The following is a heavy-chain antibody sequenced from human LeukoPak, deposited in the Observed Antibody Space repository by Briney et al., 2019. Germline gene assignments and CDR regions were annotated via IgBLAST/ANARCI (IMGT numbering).Heavy chain of an antibody. CDR2: VIVSGGST. D-gene: IGHD2-2*01. Sequence: GALRLSSAAPGFTFTIYAMSSVCEAPGKGGGWGSAVIVSGGSTYYADSVKGRFTISRDNSKNTLYLQMNSLRAEDTAVYYCAKDRVGLGDAFDIWGQGTMVTVSS. J-gene: IGHJ3*02. CDR3: AKDRVGLGDAFDI. CDR1: GFTFTIYA. V-gene: IGHV3-23*01.